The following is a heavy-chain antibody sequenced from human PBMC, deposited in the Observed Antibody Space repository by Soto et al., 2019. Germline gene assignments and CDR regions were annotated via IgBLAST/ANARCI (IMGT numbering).Heavy chain of an antibody. Sequence: PGESLKISCKGSGYSFTSYWISWVRQMPGKGLEWMGRIDPSDSYTNYSPSFQGHVTISADKSISTAYLQWSSLKASDTAMYCCARSVSGDSGYEYYYYYGMDVWGQGTTVTVSS. V-gene: IGHV5-10-1*01. CDR1: GYSFTSYW. CDR3: ARSVSGDSGYEYYYYYGMDV. CDR2: IDPSDSYT. J-gene: IGHJ6*02. D-gene: IGHD5-12*01.